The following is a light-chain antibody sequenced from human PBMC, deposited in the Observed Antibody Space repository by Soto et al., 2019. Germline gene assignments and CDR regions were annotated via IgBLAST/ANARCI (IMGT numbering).Light chain of an antibody. Sequence: QSVLTQPASVSGSPGQSITISCTGTSSDVGRYNLVSWYQQHPGKAPKLMIYEVNKRPSGVSNRFSGSKSGNTASLTISGLQAEDEADYYCCSHAGSYSWVFGGGTKVTVL. CDR2: EVN. V-gene: IGLV2-23*02. CDR3: CSHAGSYSWV. J-gene: IGLJ3*02. CDR1: SSDVGRYNL.